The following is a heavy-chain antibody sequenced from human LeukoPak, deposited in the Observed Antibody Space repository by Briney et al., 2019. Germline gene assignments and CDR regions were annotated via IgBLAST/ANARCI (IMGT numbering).Heavy chain of an antibody. D-gene: IGHD7-27*01. J-gene: IGHJ4*02. CDR1: GLTFSNAW. Sequence: PGGSLRLSCAASGLTFSNAWMNWVRQAPGKGLEWVAHIKSGTNGGTADYAAAVEGRFTISRDDSKNTLYLQMNSLKIEDTAVYFCTTNPGTWGDFWGQGSPVTVSS. CDR2: IKSGTNGGTA. CDR3: TTNPGTWGDF. V-gene: IGHV3-15*07.